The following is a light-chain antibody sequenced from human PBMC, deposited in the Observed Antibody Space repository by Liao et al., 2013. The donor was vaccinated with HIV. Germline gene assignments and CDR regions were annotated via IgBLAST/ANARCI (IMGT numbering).Light chain of an antibody. CDR2: YDR. V-gene: IGLV3-1*01. CDR3: QAWDSSTAYV. CDR1: ALPKQY. Sequence: SYELTQPPSVSVSPGQTARITCSGDALPKQYAYWYQQKPGQAPILVIYYDRDRPSGIPERFSGSNSGNTATLTISGTQAMDEADYYCQAWDSSTAYVFGTGTKVTVL. J-gene: IGLJ1*01.